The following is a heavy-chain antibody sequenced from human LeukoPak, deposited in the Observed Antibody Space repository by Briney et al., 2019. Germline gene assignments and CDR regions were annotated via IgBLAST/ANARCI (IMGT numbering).Heavy chain of an antibody. V-gene: IGHV1-2*02. CDR2: INPNSGGT. CDR1: GYTFTGYY. J-gene: IGHJ4*02. D-gene: IGHD6-19*01. Sequence: ASVKVSCKAFGYTFTGYYMHWVRQAPGQGLEWMGWINPNSGGTNYAQKFQGRVTMTRDTSISTAYMELSRLRSDDTAVYYCARVSSSGWSPLDYWGQGTLVTVSS. CDR3: ARVSSSGWSPLDY.